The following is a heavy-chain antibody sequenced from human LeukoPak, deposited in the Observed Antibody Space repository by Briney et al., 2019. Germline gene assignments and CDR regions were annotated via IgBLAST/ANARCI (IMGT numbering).Heavy chain of an antibody. D-gene: IGHD4-17*01. CDR3: ARHSSEYGDYVFDY. J-gene: IGHJ4*02. Sequence: PPETLSLTCTVSGGSISSSSYYWGWIRQPPGNELEWIGSVYYSGSTYYNPSLKSRLTISVDASSNHFSLKLSSVTAADTAVYYCARHSSEYGDYVFDYWGQGTLVTVSS. CDR1: GGSISSSSYY. V-gene: IGHV4-39*01. CDR2: VYYSGST.